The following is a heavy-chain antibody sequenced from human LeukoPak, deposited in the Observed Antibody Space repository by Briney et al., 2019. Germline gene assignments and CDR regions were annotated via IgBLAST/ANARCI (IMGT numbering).Heavy chain of an antibody. CDR1: GYTFTSYC. J-gene: IGHJ3*02. CDR2: INPSGGST. V-gene: IGHV1-46*01. Sequence: ASVKVSCKASGYTFTSYCMHWVRQAPGQGLEWMGIINPSGGSTSYAQKFQGRVTMTRDMSTSTVCMELSSLRSEDTAVYYCARMMNLGAVAGTGSAFDIWGQGTMVTVSS. D-gene: IGHD6-19*01. CDR3: ARMMNLGAVAGTGSAFDI.